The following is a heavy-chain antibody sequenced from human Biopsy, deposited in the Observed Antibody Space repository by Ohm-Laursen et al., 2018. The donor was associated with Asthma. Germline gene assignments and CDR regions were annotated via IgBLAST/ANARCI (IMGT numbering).Heavy chain of an antibody. D-gene: IGHD4-23*01. J-gene: IGHJ6*02. V-gene: IGHV1-18*01. CDR1: GYTFNSAG. CDR2: ISVYNGNT. CDR3: ARTVDYSHYYGIDV. Sequence: ASVKVSCKTSGYTFNSAGVTWVRQAPGQGLEWMGWISVYNGNTKVAQKLQDRVTMITDTSTSTAYMELRSLRSGDTAVYFCARTVDYSHYYGIDVWGQGTTVTVS.